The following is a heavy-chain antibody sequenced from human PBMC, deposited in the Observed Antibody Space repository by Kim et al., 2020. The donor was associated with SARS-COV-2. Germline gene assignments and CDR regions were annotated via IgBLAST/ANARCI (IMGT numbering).Heavy chain of an antibody. D-gene: IGHD3-10*01. CDR1: GYSFTSYW. CDR2: IDPSDSYT. CDR3: ARLVRGVIIRPRQVYGMDD. V-gene: IGHV5-10-1*01. Sequence: GESLKISCKGSGYSFTSYWISWVRQMPGKGLEWMGRIDPSDSYTNYSPSFQGHVTISADKSISTAYLQWSSLKASDTAMYYCARLVRGVIIRPRQVYGMDDWGQGTTVTVSS. J-gene: IGHJ6*02.